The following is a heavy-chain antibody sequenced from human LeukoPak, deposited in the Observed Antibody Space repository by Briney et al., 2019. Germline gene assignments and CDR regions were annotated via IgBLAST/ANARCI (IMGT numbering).Heavy chain of an antibody. CDR3: ARAYYYDSSAQSTPFDY. Sequence: SVKVSCKASGGTFSSYAISWVRQAPGQGLEWMGGIIPIFGTANYAQKFQGRVTITADESTSAAYMELSSLRSEDTAVYYCARAYYYDSSAQSTPFDYWGQGTLVTVSS. CDR1: GGTFSSYA. V-gene: IGHV1-69*01. CDR2: IIPIFGTA. D-gene: IGHD3-22*01. J-gene: IGHJ4*02.